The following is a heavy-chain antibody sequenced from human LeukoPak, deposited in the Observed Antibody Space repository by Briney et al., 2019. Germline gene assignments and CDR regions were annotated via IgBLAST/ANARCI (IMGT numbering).Heavy chain of an antibody. J-gene: IGHJ3*02. CDR3: AREMGSRYGGNSDAFDI. Sequence: GGSLRLSCAASGFIFSTYFMTWVRQAPGKGLQWVSSISSSSSSIYFADSVKGRFTISRDNAKNTLYLQMNSLRAEDTAVYYCAREMGSRYGGNSDAFDIWGQGTMVTVSS. CDR2: ISSSSSSI. D-gene: IGHD4-23*01. CDR1: GFIFSTYF. V-gene: IGHV3-21*01.